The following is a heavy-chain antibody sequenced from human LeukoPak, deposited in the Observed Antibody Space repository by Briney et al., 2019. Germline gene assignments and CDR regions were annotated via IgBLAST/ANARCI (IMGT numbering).Heavy chain of an antibody. Sequence: GGSLRLSCAASGFTFSDYYMSWIRQAPGKGLEWVSYISSSGSTIYYADSVKGRFTISRDNAKNSLYLQMNSLRAEDTAVYYCARDRVAARPWRAFDIWGQGTMVTVSS. J-gene: IGHJ3*02. CDR1: GFTFSDYY. CDR3: ARDRVAARPWRAFDI. CDR2: ISSSGSTI. D-gene: IGHD6-6*01. V-gene: IGHV3-11*01.